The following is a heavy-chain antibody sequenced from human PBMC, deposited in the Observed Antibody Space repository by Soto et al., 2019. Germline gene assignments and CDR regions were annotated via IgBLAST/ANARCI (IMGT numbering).Heavy chain of an antibody. D-gene: IGHD3-22*01. J-gene: IGHJ3*02. V-gene: IGHV4-39*01. Sequence: SETLSLTCTVSGGSISSSSYYWGWIRQPPGKGLEWIGSIYYSGSTYYNPSLKSRVTISVDTSKNQFSLKLSSVTAADMAVYYCARSYLDWSYYYDSSGYLSDAFDIWGQGTMVTVSS. CDR3: ARSYLDWSYYYDSSGYLSDAFDI. CDR1: GGSISSSSYY. CDR2: IYYSGST.